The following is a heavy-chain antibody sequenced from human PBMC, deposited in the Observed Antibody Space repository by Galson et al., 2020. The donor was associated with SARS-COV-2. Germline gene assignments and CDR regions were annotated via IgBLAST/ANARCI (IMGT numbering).Heavy chain of an antibody. Sequence: TGGSLRLSCAASGFTFNSYGIHWVRQAPGKGLEWVAVMSFDGSNEYYADSVKGRFTISRDNSDNTLYLQMNSLRAEDTAVYSCVRSLRRYSGYDAGLRSGYYYGMDVWGQGTTVTVSS. CDR1: GFTFNSYG. CDR3: VRSLRRYSGYDAGLRSGYYYGMDV. CDR2: MSFDGSNE. J-gene: IGHJ6*01. V-gene: IGHV3-30*03. D-gene: IGHD5-12*01.